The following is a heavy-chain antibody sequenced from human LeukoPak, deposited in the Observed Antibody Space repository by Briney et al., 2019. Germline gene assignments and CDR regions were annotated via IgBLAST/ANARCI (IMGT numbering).Heavy chain of an antibody. CDR3: ARERVRNWFGP. J-gene: IGHJ5*02. V-gene: IGHV4-31*03. CDR2: IYYSGST. D-gene: IGHD1-1*01. Sequence: SETVSLTCTLSIHSISSGDDYWSWSPQHRAKVLEWIGYIYYSGSTYYKPSLKSRVTISVDTSKNQFSLKLSSVTAADTAVYYCARERVRNWFGPWGQGTLVTVSS. CDR1: IHSISSGDDY.